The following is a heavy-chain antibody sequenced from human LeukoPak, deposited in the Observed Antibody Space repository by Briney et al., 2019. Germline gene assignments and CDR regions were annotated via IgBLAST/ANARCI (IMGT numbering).Heavy chain of an antibody. V-gene: IGHV3-7*03. CDR1: GFSFSSHW. D-gene: IGHD3-9*01. Sequence: GGSLRLSCAASGFSFSSHWMSWVRQAPGKGLEWVANIKQDESEKYYVDPVKGRFTISRDNSKNTLYLQMSSLRAEDTAVYYCAKEAVDYDILTGYYTTGYFDYWGQGTLVTVSS. CDR3: AKEAVDYDILTGYYTTGYFDY. J-gene: IGHJ4*02. CDR2: IKQDESEK.